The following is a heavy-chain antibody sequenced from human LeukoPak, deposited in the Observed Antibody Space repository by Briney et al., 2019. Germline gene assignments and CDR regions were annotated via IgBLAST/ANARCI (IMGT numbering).Heavy chain of an antibody. CDR1: GGSVSSGSYY. D-gene: IGHD4-23*01. CDR2: IYYSGST. V-gene: IGHV4-61*01. CDR3: AGEGPVTPAFPAAFDI. J-gene: IGHJ3*02. Sequence: PSETLSLTCTVSGGSVSSGSYYWSWIRQPPGKGLEWIGYIYYSGSTNYNPSLKSRVTISVDTSKNQFSLKLSSVTAADTAVYYCAGEGPVTPAFPAAFDIWGQGTMVTVSS.